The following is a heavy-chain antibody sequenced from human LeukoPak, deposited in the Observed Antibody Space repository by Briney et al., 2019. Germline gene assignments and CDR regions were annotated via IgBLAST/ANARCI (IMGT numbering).Heavy chain of an antibody. CDR2: IYHSGST. CDR3: ARVGLGITIFGVVKNAFDI. J-gene: IGHJ3*02. Sequence: SETLSLTCAVSNGSVSSDGYYWAWIRQPPGKGLEWIGYIYHSGSTYYNPSLKSRVTISVDRSKNQFSLKLSSVTAEDTAVYYCARVGLGITIFGVVKNAFDIWGQGTMVTVSS. V-gene: IGHV4-30-2*01. D-gene: IGHD3-3*01. CDR1: NGSVSSDGYY.